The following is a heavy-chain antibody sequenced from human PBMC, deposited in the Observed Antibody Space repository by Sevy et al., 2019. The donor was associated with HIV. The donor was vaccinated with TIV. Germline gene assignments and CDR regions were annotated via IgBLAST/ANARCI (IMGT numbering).Heavy chain of an antibody. CDR3: GRQRRRWELGGNWFDP. Sequence: ASVKVSCKASGYTFTSYGITWVRQAPGQGLEWMGWISADNGKTEYAQKVQGRVTMTTDTSTSTAYMELRSLRSDDTAVYYCGRQRRRWELGGNWFDPWGQGTLVTVSS. J-gene: IGHJ5*02. V-gene: IGHV1-18*01. CDR2: ISADNGKT. CDR1: GYTFTSYG. D-gene: IGHD7-27*01.